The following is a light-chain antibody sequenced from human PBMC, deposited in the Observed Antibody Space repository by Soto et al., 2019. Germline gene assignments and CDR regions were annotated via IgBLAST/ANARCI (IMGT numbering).Light chain of an antibody. J-gene: IGKJ1*01. CDR3: QKYNSAPRS. Sequence: DSQMTQSPSSLSASVGDRVTISCRASQGISNYLAWYQQKPGKVPKLLIYDASNLQSGVPSRFSGSGSGTAVTLTISSLQPEDVATYYCQKYNSAPRSFGQGTKVEI. V-gene: IGKV1-27*01. CDR2: DAS. CDR1: QGISNY.